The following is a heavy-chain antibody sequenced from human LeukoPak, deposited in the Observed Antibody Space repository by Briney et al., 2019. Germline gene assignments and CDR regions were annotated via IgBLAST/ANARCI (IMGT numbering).Heavy chain of an antibody. CDR1: GFTFSSYG. J-gene: IGHJ4*02. Sequence: PGGSLRLSCAASGFTFSSYGMHWVRQAPGKGPEWVAVISYDGSNKYYADSVKGRFTISRDNSKNTLYLQMNSLRAEDTAVYYCAKWRDWGQGTLVTVSS. CDR2: ISYDGSNK. V-gene: IGHV3-30*18. CDR3: AKWRD.